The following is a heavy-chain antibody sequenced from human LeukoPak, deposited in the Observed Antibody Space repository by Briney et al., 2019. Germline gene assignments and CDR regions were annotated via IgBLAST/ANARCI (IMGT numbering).Heavy chain of an antibody. D-gene: IGHD3-10*01. CDR2: ISGSGGST. V-gene: IGHV3-23*01. CDR3: AKAAYGSGTYYNIIFDY. Sequence: GGSLRLSCAASGFTFSIYAMSWVRQAPGKGLEWVSAISGSGGSTYYAGPVKGRFTISRDNSKNTLYLQMNSLGAEDTAIYYCAKAAYGSGTYYNIIFDYWGQGTLVTVSS. J-gene: IGHJ4*02. CDR1: GFTFSIYA.